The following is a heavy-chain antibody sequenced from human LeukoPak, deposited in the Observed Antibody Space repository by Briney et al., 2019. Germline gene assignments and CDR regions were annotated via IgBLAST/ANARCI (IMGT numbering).Heavy chain of an antibody. J-gene: IGHJ4*02. D-gene: IGHD3-22*01. Sequence: AGSLRLSGAASGFTFSSYGMHWVRQAPGKGLEWVAVISYDGSNKYYADSVKGRFTISRDSSKNTLYLQMNSLRAEDTAVYYCAKSILGGYSPYYFDYWGQGTLVTVSS. CDR3: AKSILGGYSPYYFDY. V-gene: IGHV3-30*18. CDR1: GFTFSSYG. CDR2: ISYDGSNK.